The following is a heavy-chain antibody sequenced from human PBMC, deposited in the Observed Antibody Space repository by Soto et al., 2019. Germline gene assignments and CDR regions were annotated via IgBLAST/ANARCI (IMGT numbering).Heavy chain of an antibody. J-gene: IGHJ4*02. CDR1: GFTFSSYS. Sequence: EVQLVESGGGLVKPGGSLRLSCAASGFTFSSYSMNWVRQAPGKGLEGVSSISSSSSYIYYADSVKGRFTISRDNAKNSLYLQMNSLRAEDTAVYYCAREQGGYYYDSSGYFQHLDYWGQGTLVTVSS. D-gene: IGHD3-22*01. CDR2: ISSSSSYI. V-gene: IGHV3-21*01. CDR3: AREQGGYYYDSSGYFQHLDY.